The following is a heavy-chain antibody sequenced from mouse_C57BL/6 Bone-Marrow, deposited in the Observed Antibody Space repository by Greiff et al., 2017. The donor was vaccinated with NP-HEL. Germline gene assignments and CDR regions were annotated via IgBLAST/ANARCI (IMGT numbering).Heavy chain of an antibody. CDR1: GYTFTSYW. Sequence: QVQLQQPGAELVKPGASVKLSCKASGYTFTSYWMHWVKQRPGRGLEWIGRIDPNSGGTKYTEKFKSKATLTVDKPSSTAYMQRSILTSEDSAVYYCARGEDYGSSYVHWYFDVWGTGTTVTVSS. CDR2: IDPNSGGT. J-gene: IGHJ1*03. CDR3: ARGEDYGSSYVHWYFDV. V-gene: IGHV1-72*01. D-gene: IGHD1-1*01.